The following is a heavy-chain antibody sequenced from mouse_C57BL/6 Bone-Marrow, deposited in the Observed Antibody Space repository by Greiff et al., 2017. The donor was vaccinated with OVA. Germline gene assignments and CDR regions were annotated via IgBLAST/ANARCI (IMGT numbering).Heavy chain of an antibody. CDR1: GYTFTSYG. J-gene: IGHJ2*01. V-gene: IGHV1-81*01. Sequence: LVESGAELARPGASVKLSCKASGYTFTSYGISWVKQRTGQGLEWIGEIYPRSGNTYYNEKFKGKSTLSADKSSSTVYMELRSLTSEDSAVYYREREGLGGYYADYFDYWGQGTTLTVSS. D-gene: IGHD2-3*01. CDR3: EREGLGGYYADYFDY. CDR2: IYPRSGNT.